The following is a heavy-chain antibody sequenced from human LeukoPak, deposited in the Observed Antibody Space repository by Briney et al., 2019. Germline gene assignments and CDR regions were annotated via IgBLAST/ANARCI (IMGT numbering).Heavy chain of an antibody. J-gene: IGHJ4*02. V-gene: IGHV4-4*07. CDR3: ARTPQGDNYFDY. CDR2: IYSSGKT. CDR1: GDSTSTYY. Sequence: SETLSLTCTVSGDSTSTYYWSWIRQPAGKGLEWIGRIYSSGKTNYNPSLKSRVTMSVDTSNNQLSLMMTSVTAADTAVFYCARTPQGDNYFDYWGQGHLVTVSS. D-gene: IGHD3-9*01.